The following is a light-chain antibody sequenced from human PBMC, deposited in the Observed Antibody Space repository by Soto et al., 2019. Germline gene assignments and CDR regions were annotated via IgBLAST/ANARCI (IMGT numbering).Light chain of an antibody. CDR3: LQESNYPLT. CDR1: QGVRDD. J-gene: IGKJ4*01. V-gene: IGKV1-6*01. CDR2: SAS. Sequence: IQMTQSPSSLSASVGDRVTITCRASQGVRDDVGWYQQKPGKAPKLLIYSASTLQSGVPSRFSGSGSSTDSTITISGLHPEDFATYYCLQESNYPLTFGGGTKVEIK.